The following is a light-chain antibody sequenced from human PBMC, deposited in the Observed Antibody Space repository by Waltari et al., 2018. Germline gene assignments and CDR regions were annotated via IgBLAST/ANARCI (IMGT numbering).Light chain of an antibody. CDR1: QTISTF. Sequence: EVVLTQSPATLSLSPGERATLSCRASQTISTFLFWYQQKPGQAPRPLIYDASNRATGIPARFSGSGSGTDFTLTISSLEAEDSAVYYCLQRADWPPITFGQGTRLEI. V-gene: IGKV3-11*01. CDR3: LQRADWPPIT. J-gene: IGKJ5*01. CDR2: DAS.